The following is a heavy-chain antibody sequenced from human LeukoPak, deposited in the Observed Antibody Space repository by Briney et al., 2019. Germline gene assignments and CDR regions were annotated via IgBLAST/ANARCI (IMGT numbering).Heavy chain of an antibody. V-gene: IGHV3-20*01. CDR1: GFTFSSYS. CDR3: ARGYDLPADV. Sequence: CPGGSLRLSCAASGFTFSSYSMNWVRQAPGKGLEWASGINWNGGSTGYADSVKGRFTISRDNAKNSLYLQMNSLRAEDTALYHCARGYDLPADVWDKGTTVTVSS. CDR2: INWNGGST. J-gene: IGHJ6*04. D-gene: IGHD3-3*01.